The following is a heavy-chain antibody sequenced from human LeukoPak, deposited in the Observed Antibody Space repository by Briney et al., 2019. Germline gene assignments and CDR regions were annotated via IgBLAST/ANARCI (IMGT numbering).Heavy chain of an antibody. CDR3: ARGDAAMNLVRN. J-gene: IGHJ4*02. Sequence: GGSLRLSCAASGFTFSRYWMSWVRQAPGKGLEWVGNIKQDGSEKQYVDSVKGRFTISRDNAKNSVFLQMNSLRAEDTAMYYCARGDAAMNLVRNWGQGTLVTVSS. CDR1: GFTFSRYW. CDR2: IKQDGSEK. D-gene: IGHD5-18*01. V-gene: IGHV3-7*05.